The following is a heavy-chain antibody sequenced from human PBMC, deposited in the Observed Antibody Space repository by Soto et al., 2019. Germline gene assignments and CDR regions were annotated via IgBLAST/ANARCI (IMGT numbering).Heavy chain of an antibody. J-gene: IGHJ4*02. CDR1: GGTFSRYT. D-gene: IGHD6-13*01. Sequence: QVQLVQSGAEVKKPGSSVKVSCKASGGTFSRYTISWVRQAPGQGLEWMGRIIPILGIANYAQKFQGRVTITADKSTSTAYMELSSLRSEDTAVYYCARDEVAAAGYYFDYWGQGTLVTVSS. V-gene: IGHV1-69*08. CDR3: ARDEVAAAGYYFDY. CDR2: IIPILGIA.